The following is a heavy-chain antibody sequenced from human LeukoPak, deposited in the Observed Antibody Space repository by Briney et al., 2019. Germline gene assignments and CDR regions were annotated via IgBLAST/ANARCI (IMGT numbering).Heavy chain of an antibody. CDR3: ARDWIQLWPPVPTY. CDR1: GYTFTSYG. D-gene: IGHD5-18*01. Sequence: ASVKVSCKASGYTFTSYGISWVRQAPGQGLEWMGWIGAYNGNTNYAQKLQGRVTMTTDTSTSTAYMELRSLRSDDTAVYYCARDWIQLWPPVPTYWGQGTLVTVSS. J-gene: IGHJ4*02. V-gene: IGHV1-18*01. CDR2: IGAYNGNT.